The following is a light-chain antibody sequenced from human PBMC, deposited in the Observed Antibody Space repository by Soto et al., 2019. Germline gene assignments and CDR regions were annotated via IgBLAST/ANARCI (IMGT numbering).Light chain of an antibody. CDR1: QSISSW. Sequence: DIQMTQSPSTLSASVGDRVTITCRASQSISSWLAWYQQKPGKAPKLLIYKASSLESGVPSRFSGSGSGSEITLTISILQPEDFATYYCQQYKSYPWTSGHGTKV. CDR3: QQYKSYPWT. CDR2: KAS. V-gene: IGKV1-5*03. J-gene: IGKJ1*01.